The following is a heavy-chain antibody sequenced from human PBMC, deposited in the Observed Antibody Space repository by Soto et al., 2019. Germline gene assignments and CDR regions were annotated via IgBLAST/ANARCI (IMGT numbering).Heavy chain of an antibody. CDR2: MNPNSGNT. CDR1: GYTFTSYD. J-gene: IGHJ4*02. V-gene: IGHV1-8*01. CDR3: ARDPYVPPYCGGDCYSGPPD. Sequence: ASVKVSCKASGYTFTSYDINWVRQATGQGLEWMGWMNPNSGNTGYAQKFQGRVTMTRNTSISTAYMELSSLRSEDTAVYYCARDPYVPPYCGGDCYSGPPDWGQGTLVTVSS. D-gene: IGHD2-21*02.